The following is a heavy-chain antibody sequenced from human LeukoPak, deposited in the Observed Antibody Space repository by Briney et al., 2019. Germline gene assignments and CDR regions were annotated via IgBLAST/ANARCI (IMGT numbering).Heavy chain of an antibody. CDR1: GYTFTSYY. V-gene: IGHV1-46*01. CDR3: ARVGDHYGSGSYYHNYYYYYMDV. CDR2: INPSGGST. J-gene: IGHJ6*03. D-gene: IGHD3-10*01. Sequence: ASVKVSCKASGYTFTSYYMHWVRQAPGQGLEWMGIINPSGGSTSYAQKFQGRVTMTRDMSTSTVYMELSSLRSEDTAVYYCARVGDHYGSGSYYHNYYYYYMDVWGKGTTVTISS.